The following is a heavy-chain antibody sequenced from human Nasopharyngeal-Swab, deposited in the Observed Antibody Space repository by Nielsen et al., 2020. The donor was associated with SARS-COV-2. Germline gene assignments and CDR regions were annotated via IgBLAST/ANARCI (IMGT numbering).Heavy chain of an antibody. CDR3: ARGTTVTYCDY. D-gene: IGHD4-17*01. Sequence: GESLKISCAASGFTFSSYAMHWVCQAPGKGLEWVAVISYDGSNKYYADSVKGRFTISRDNSKNTLYLQMNSLRAEDTAVYYCARGTTVTYCDYWGQGTLVTVSS. J-gene: IGHJ4*02. CDR2: ISYDGSNK. V-gene: IGHV3-30*04. CDR1: GFTFSSYA.